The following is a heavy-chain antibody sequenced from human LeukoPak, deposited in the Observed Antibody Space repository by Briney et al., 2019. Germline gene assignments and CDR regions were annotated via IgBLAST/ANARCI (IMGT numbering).Heavy chain of an antibody. CDR2: LIPNLGTA. V-gene: IGHV1-69*13. CDR1: GGSFHIYP. J-gene: IGHJ6*02. D-gene: IGHD6-13*01. CDR3: ARSYSSSWNYYGMDV. Sequence: SVKPACHPSGGSFHIYPICRELQPPGHGLESIVGLIPNLGTANYAQKFQGRVTITADESTSTAYMELSSLRSEDTAVYYCARSYSSSWNYYGMDVWGQGTTVTVSS.